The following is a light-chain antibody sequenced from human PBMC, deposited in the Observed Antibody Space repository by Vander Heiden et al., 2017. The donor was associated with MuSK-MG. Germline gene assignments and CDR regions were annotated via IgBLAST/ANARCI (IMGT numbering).Light chain of an antibody. CDR3: QQEDSTPKA. CDR2: GAS. J-gene: IGKJ3*01. V-gene: IGKV4-1*01. CDR1: QSVLYSSNNKNY. Sequence: DIVMTQSPDSLAVSLGERATINCKSSQSVLYSSNNKNYLAWYQQKPGQPPKLLIYGASTREYGVPDRYSGSGSGTDFTLTISSRQAEDVAVYYCQQEDSTPKAVGHGTKVDIK.